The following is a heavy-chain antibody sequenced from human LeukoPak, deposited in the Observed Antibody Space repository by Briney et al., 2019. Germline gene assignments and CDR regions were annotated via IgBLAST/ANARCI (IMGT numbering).Heavy chain of an antibody. CDR2: IIPIFGTA. CDR3: ASGDGNSRLELPPY. V-gene: IGHV1-69*05. J-gene: IGHJ4*02. CDR1: GGTFSSYA. Sequence: ASVKVSCKASGGTFSSYAISWVRQAPGQGLEWMGGIIPIFGTANYAQKFQGRVTITTDESTSTAYMELSSLRSEDTAVYYCASGDGNSRLELPPYWGQGTLVTVSS. D-gene: IGHD1-7*01.